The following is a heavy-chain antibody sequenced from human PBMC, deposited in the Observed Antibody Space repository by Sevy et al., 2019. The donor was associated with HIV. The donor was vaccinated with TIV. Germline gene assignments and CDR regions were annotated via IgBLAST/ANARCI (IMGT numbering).Heavy chain of an antibody. CDR2: IKTKTDGGTT. CDR3: SKGTFFDS. Sequence: GGSLRLSCAASGFTFSNAWMNWVRQAPGKGLEWVGRIKTKTDGGTTDYGAPVKGRFTISRDDSKNTLFLQMNSLKTEDTAVYYCSKGTFFDSWGQGILVTVSS. J-gene: IGHJ4*02. CDR1: GFTFSNAW. D-gene: IGHD3-10*01. V-gene: IGHV3-15*01.